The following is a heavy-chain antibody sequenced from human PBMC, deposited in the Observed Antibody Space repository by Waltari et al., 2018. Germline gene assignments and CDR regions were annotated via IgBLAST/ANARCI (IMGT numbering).Heavy chain of an antibody. CDR3: ATSLGGYFDY. Sequence: QVQLQESGPGLVKPSETLSLTCTVSGGSISSYYWSWIRQPPGKGLEWIGDIYYSGSTNYNPSLKGRCTISVNTAKNQFALKLSSVTAADTAVYYCATSLGGYFDYWGQGTLVTVSS. J-gene: IGHJ4*02. D-gene: IGHD3-16*01. V-gene: IGHV4-59*01. CDR2: IYYSGST. CDR1: GGSISSYY.